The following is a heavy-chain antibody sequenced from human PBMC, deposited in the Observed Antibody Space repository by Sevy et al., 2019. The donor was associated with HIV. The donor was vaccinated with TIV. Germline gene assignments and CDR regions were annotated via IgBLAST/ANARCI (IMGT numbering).Heavy chain of an antibody. D-gene: IGHD2-21*01. CDR2: IRNRPNRYTT. V-gene: IGHV3-72*01. CDR3: VRGPNCGVGGCQQISPYCLDV. CDR1: GFAFSDHY. Sequence: GGSLSLSCAASGFAFSDHYVDWVRQAPGKGLEWVGRIRNRPNRYTTEYAASVEGRFTISRDDSRHSLYLQMNSLKTEDSAVYYCVRGPNCGVGGCQQISPYCLDVWGIGATVTVSS. J-gene: IGHJ6*03.